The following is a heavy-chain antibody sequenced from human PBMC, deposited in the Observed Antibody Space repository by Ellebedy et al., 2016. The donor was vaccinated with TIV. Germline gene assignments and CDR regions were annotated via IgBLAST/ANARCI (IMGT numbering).Heavy chain of an antibody. CDR3: ARGAGYYSSSSPFDY. CDR2: IYYSGST. Sequence: SETLSLXXTVSGGSISSYYWSWIRQPPGKGLEWIGYIYYSGSTNYNPSLKSRVTISVDTSKNQFSLKLSSVTAADTAVYYCARGAGYYSSSSPFDYWGQGTLVTVSS. J-gene: IGHJ4*02. CDR1: GGSISSYY. V-gene: IGHV4-59*13. D-gene: IGHD6-6*01.